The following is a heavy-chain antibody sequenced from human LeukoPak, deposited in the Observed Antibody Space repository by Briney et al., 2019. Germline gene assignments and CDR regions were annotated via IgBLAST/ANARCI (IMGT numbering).Heavy chain of an antibody. CDR2: MNPNSGNT. CDR3: ARADYGDYASDY. V-gene: IGHV1-8*03. Sequence: GASVKVSCKASGYTFTSYGISWVRQAPGQGLEWMGWMNPNSGNTGYAQKFQGRVTITRNTSISTAYMELSSLRSEDTAVYYCARADYGDYASDYWGQGTLVTVSS. CDR1: GYTFTSYG. J-gene: IGHJ4*02. D-gene: IGHD4-17*01.